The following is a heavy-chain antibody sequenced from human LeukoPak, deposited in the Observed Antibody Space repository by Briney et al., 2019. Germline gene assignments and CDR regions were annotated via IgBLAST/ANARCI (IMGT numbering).Heavy chain of an antibody. D-gene: IGHD3-3*01. V-gene: IGHV3-7*01. CDR2: IKQDGSEK. Sequence: PGGSLRLSCAASGFTFSSYWMSWVRQAPGKGLEWVANIKQDGSEKYYADSVKGRFTISRDNSKNTLYLQMNSLRAEDTAVYYCAKGIRVVAFWSGYYPSFDYWGQGTLVTVSS. J-gene: IGHJ4*02. CDR1: GFTFSSYW. CDR3: AKGIRVVAFWSGYYPSFDY.